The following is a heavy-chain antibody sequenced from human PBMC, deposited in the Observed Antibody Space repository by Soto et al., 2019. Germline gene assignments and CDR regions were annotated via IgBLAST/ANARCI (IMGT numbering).Heavy chain of an antibody. D-gene: IGHD6-13*01. CDR2: ISYDGSNK. CDR3: ARDTIAAAPYGMDV. CDR1: GFTFSSYA. V-gene: IGHV3-30-3*01. Sequence: QVQLVESGGGVVQPGRSLRLSCAASGFTFSSYAMHWVRQAPGKGLEWVAVISYDGSNKYYADSVKGRFTISRDNSKNTLYLQMNSLRAEDTAVYYCARDTIAAAPYGMDVW. J-gene: IGHJ6*01.